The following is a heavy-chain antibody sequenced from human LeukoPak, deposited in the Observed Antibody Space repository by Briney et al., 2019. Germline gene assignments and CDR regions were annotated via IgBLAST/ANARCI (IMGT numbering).Heavy chain of an antibody. CDR2: IWYDGSNK. CDR3: AKDHEVGATFQH. V-gene: IGHV3-30*02. CDR1: GFTFSNHG. Sequence: GGSLRLSCAASGFTFSNHGMHWVRQAPGKGPEWVALIWYDGSNKYYADSVKGRFTISRDNSKNTLYPQMNSLRAEDTAVYYCAKDHEVGATFQHWGQGTLVTVSS. D-gene: IGHD1-26*01. J-gene: IGHJ1*01.